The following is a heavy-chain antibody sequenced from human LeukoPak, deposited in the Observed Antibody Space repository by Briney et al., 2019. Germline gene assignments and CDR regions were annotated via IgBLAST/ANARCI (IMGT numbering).Heavy chain of an antibody. J-gene: IGHJ5*02. CDR2: IYYSGST. CDR1: GDSINNYY. D-gene: IGHD2-15*01. CDR3: ARGSPAARWFDP. Sequence: SETLSLTCSVSGDSINNYYWNWIRQPPGKGLEWIGYIYYSGSTRYNPSLQSRVTMSIGTSKTQFSLKLDSVTAEDTAVYYCARGSPAARWFDPWGQGTLVTVSS. V-gene: IGHV4-59*08.